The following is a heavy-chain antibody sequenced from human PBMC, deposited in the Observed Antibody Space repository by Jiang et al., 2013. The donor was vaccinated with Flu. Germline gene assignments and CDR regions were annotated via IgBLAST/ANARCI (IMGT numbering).Heavy chain of an antibody. V-gene: IGHV1-8*01. J-gene: IGHJ5*02. CDR1: GYSFATYD. CDR2: MNPNSGNT. CDR3: ARGNGGSVDL. Sequence: GAEVKKPGASVKVSCKASGYSFATYDINWVRQATGQGLEWMGWMNPNSGNTGTAQKFQGRVTMTRNTSTSTAYMELSSLRSEDTALYYCARGNGGSVDLWGQGTLVTVSS. D-gene: IGHD7-27*01.